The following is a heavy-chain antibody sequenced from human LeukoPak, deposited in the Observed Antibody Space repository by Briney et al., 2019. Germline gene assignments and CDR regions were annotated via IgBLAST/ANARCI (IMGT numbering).Heavy chain of an antibody. V-gene: IGHV4-4*07. CDR1: GGSISSSY. J-gene: IGHJ3*02. D-gene: IGHD6-13*01. CDR2: IYTSGST. Sequence: SETLSLTCSVSGGSISSSYWSWIRQPAGKGLEWIGRIYTSGSTNYSPSLKSRVTISLDKSKNQFSLKLSSVTAADTAVYYCASGLAAAGPDAFDIWGQGTMVTVSS. CDR3: ASGLAAAGPDAFDI.